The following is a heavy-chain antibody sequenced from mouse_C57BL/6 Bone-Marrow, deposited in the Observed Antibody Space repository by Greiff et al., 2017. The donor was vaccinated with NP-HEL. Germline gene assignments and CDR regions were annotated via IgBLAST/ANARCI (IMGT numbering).Heavy chain of an antibody. V-gene: IGHV5-4*01. CDR1: GFTFSSYA. CDR2: IRAGGSYT. D-gene: IGHD4-1*01. CDR3: ARELGIDY. J-gene: IGHJ2*01. Sequence: VQLQQSGGGLVKPGGSLKLSCAASGFTFSSYAMSWVRQTPEKRLEWVATIRAGGSYTYYPDNVKGRFTISRDNAKNNLYLQMSHLKSEDTAMYYCARELGIDYWGQGTTLTVSS.